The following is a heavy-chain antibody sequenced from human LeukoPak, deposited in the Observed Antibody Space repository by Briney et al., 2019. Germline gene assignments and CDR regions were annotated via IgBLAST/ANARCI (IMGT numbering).Heavy chain of an antibody. D-gene: IGHD6-13*01. J-gene: IGHJ4*02. CDR2: VSGTGDST. Sequence: SSVSGTGDSTYYADSVKGRFTISRDNFKNRLYLQMNSLRDDDTAVYYCAKASREYSSTWYYWGQGTLVTVSS. V-gene: IGHV3-23*01. CDR3: AKASREYSSTWYY.